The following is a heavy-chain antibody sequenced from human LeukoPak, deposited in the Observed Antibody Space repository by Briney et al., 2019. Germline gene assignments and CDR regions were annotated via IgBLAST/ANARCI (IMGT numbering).Heavy chain of an antibody. Sequence: GGSLRLSCAVSGFTLSSYWMSWVRQAPGKGLEWVANIKQDGSEKSYVDSVKGRFTVSRDNAENSLYLQMNSLRVEDTAVYYCARAVLRGVDYWGQGTLVTVSS. D-gene: IGHD3-10*01. V-gene: IGHV3-7*01. CDR3: ARAVLRGVDY. J-gene: IGHJ4*02. CDR2: IKQDGSEK. CDR1: GFTLSSYW.